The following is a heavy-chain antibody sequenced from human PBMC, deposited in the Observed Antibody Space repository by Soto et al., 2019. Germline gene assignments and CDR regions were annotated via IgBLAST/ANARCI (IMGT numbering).Heavy chain of an antibody. CDR1: GYTFTSYD. D-gene: IGHD2-2*01. V-gene: IGHV1-8*01. Sequence: ASVKVSCKASGYTFTSYDINWVRQATGQGLEWMGWMNPYSGNTGYAQKFQGRVTMTRNTSISTAYMELSSLRSEGTAVYYCARARRDCSSPSCQYYFDYWGQGTLVTVSS. CDR3: ARARRDCSSPSCQYYFDY. J-gene: IGHJ4*02. CDR2: MNPYSGNT.